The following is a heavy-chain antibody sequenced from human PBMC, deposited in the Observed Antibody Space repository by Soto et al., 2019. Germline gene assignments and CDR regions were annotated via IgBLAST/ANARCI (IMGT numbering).Heavy chain of an antibody. V-gene: IGHV4-31*03. CDR2: IYYSVST. Sequence: SETLSLTCTVSGGSISSGGYYWSWIRQHPWKGLEWIGYIYYSVSTYYNPSLKSRVTISVDTSKNQCSLKLSSVTAADTAVYYCARVIAARPPYYGMDVWGQGTTVTVSS. CDR3: ARVIAARPPYYGMDV. D-gene: IGHD6-6*01. CDR1: GGSISSGGYY. J-gene: IGHJ6*02.